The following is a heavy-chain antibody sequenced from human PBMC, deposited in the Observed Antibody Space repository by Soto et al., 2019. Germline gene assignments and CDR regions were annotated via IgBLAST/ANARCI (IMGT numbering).Heavy chain of an antibody. CDR3: ARDSTGEYYYDSSGYSNFDY. J-gene: IGHJ4*02. Sequence: SETLSLTCAVSGYSISSGYYWGWIRQPPGKGLEWIGSIYHSGSTYYNPSLKSRVTISVDTSKNQFSLKLSSVTAADTAVYYCARDSTGEYYYDSSGYSNFDYWGQGTLVTVSS. V-gene: IGHV4-38-2*02. CDR1: GYSISSGYY. D-gene: IGHD3-22*01. CDR2: IYHSGST.